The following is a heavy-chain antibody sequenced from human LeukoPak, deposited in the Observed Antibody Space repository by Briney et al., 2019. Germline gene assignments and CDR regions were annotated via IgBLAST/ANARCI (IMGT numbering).Heavy chain of an antibody. J-gene: IGHJ3*02. Sequence: SETLSLTCNISGGSVSGTSSYWGWIRQPPGKGLEWIVSFYYSSITYYNPSLRSRVAVSASTPKNQFSLKLGSVTAADTAVYYCARAPLWFGELSLAFDIWGQGTMVTVSS. CDR3: ARAPLWFGELSLAFDI. CDR2: FYYSSIT. CDR1: GGSVSGTSSY. D-gene: IGHD3-10*01. V-gene: IGHV4-39*01.